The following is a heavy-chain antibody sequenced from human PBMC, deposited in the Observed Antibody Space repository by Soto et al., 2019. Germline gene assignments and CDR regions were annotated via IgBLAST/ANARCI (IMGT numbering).Heavy chain of an antibody. V-gene: IGHV3-30*18. CDR1: GFTFSSYG. J-gene: IGHJ4*02. D-gene: IGHD3-22*01. CDR3: AKDPSLGYYDSSGYLGY. CDR2: ISYDGSNK. Sequence: SLRLSCAASGFTFSSYGMHWVRQAPGKGLEWVAVISYDGSNKYYADSVKGRFTISRDNSKNTLYLQMNSLRAEDTAVYYCAKDPSLGYYDSSGYLGYWGQGTLVTVSS.